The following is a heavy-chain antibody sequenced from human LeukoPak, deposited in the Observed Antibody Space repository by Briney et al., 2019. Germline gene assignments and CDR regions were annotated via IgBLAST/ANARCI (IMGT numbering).Heavy chain of an antibody. V-gene: IGHV1-8*01. CDR2: MNPNSGNT. J-gene: IGHJ5*02. CDR3: ARAGNIAEWFDP. D-gene: IGHD6-13*01. CDR1: GYTFTSYD. Sequence: ASVKVSCKASGYTFTSYDINWVRQATGQGLEWMGWMNPNSGNTGYAQKFQGRVTMTRNTSISTAYMELSSLRSEDTAVYYCARAGNIAEWFDPWGQGTLVTVSS.